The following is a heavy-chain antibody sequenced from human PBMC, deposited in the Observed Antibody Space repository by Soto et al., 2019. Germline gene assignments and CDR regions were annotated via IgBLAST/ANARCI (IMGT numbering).Heavy chain of an antibody. CDR3: VRSGYSSSWYEGNYYYGMDV. CDR1: GFTFSSYA. Sequence: PGESLKISCAASGFTFSSYAMSWVRQAPGKGLEWVSAISGSGGSTYYADSVKGRFTISRDNSKNTLYLQMNSLRAEDTAVYYCVRSGYSSSWYEGNYYYGMDVWGQGTTVTVSS. D-gene: IGHD6-13*01. J-gene: IGHJ6*02. CDR2: ISGSGGST. V-gene: IGHV3-23*01.